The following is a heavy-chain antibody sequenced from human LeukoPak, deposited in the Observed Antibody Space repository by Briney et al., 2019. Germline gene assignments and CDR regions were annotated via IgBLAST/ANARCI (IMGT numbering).Heavy chain of an antibody. J-gene: IGHJ4*02. CDR3: ARDFCARGGASTFDY. CDR2: IFYSGST. Sequence: SETLSLTCTVSSGSISTSNYYWGWVRQPPGKALEWIGNIFYSGSTYYSPSLKSRVTISVDTSKNQFSLKLSSVTAADTAVYYCARDFCARGGASTFDYWGQGTLVTVSS. D-gene: IGHD3-16*01. CDR1: SGSISTSNYY. V-gene: IGHV4-39*07.